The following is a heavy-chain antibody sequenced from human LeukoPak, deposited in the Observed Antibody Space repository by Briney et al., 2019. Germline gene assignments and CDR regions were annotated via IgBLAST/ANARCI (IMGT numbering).Heavy chain of an antibody. CDR1: GYTLGDYF. V-gene: IGHV1-2*02. D-gene: IGHD1/OR15-1a*01. CDR3: ARANKGFAYFAY. CDR2: INPGTGDT. J-gene: IGHJ1*01. Sequence: ASVKVSCKASGYTLGDYFIHWIRQAPGQGLQWLGWINPGTGDTNYGHDRVTMTTDTSINTVYMELGSLTSGDTAVYFCARANKGFAYFAYWGQGTLVNVS.